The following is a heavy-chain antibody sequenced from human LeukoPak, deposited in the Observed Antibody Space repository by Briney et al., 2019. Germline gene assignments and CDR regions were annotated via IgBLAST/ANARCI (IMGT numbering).Heavy chain of an antibody. Sequence: SETLSLTCTVSGGSISSSSYYWGWIRQPPGKGLEWIGSIYYSGSTYYNPSLKSRVTISVDTSKNQVSLKLSSVTAADTAVYYCAGAIAAAGYNWFDPWGQGTLVTVSS. CDR2: IYYSGST. CDR3: AGAIAAAGYNWFDP. CDR1: GGSISSSSYY. J-gene: IGHJ5*02. V-gene: IGHV4-39*07. D-gene: IGHD6-13*01.